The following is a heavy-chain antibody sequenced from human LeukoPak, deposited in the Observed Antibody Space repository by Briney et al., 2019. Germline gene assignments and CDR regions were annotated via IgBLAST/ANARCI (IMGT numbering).Heavy chain of an antibody. CDR3: ARDEGQMATIYY. CDR1: GGSFSGYY. D-gene: IGHD5-24*01. J-gene: IGHJ4*02. V-gene: IGHV4-34*01. CDR2: INHSGST. Sequence: PSETLSLTCAVYGGSFSGYYWSWIRQPPGKGLEWIGEINHSGSTNYNPSLKSRVTISVDTSKNQFSLKLSSVTAADTAVYYCARDEGQMATIYYWGQGTLVTVSS.